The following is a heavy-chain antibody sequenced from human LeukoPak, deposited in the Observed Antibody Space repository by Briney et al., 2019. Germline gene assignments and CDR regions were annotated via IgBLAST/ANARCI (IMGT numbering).Heavy chain of an antibody. CDR3: ARDLDFYAIDY. Sequence: GSLRLSCSASGVSLCGYWMSWGRQAPGQGLEWVANIGKDGRWIHYADSVKGRFTISRDNAKNSLYLQMNSLRADDPAINYCARDLDFYAIDYWGEGTLVTVSS. CDR1: GVSLCGYW. V-gene: IGHV3-7*01. D-gene: IGHD2/OR15-2a*01. J-gene: IGHJ4*02. CDR2: IGKDGRWI.